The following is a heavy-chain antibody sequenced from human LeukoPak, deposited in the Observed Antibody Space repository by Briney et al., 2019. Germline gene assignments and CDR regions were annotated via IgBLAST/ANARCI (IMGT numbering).Heavy chain of an antibody. V-gene: IGHV3-48*03. J-gene: IGHJ6*02. Sequence: GGSLRLSCAASGFGFGQYEMNWVRQAPGKGLEWIAYISVRAGTIYYGDSAEGRFTISRDDAKISLYLQMNGLRVEDTAIYYCAKDFPHYYEVPHGMDVWGQGTTVTV. CDR2: ISVRAGTI. CDR3: AKDFPHYYEVPHGMDV. D-gene: IGHD3-22*01. CDR1: GFGFGQYE.